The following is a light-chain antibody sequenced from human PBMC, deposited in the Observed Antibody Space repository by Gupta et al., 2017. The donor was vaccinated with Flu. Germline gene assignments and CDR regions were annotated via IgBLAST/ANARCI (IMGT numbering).Light chain of an antibody. J-gene: IGLJ3*02. CDR3: ASWDDSLSGWV. CDR1: SANIRNNY. V-gene: IGLV1-47*01. Sequence: SSANIRNNYVVWYQHLPGTAPKLLIYRNDQRPSGVPDRFSGSKSGSSASLAISGLRSEDEADYHCASWDDSLSGWVFGGGTKLTVL. CDR2: RND.